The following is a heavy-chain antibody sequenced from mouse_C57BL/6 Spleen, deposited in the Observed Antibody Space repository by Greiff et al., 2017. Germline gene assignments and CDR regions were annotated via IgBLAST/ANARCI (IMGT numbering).Heavy chain of an antibody. D-gene: IGHD2-12*01. CDR1: GFTFTDYY. CDR3: ARGALREGFDY. Sequence: EVQLVESGPVLVKPGPSVKISCKASGFTFTDYYMHWVKQSHGQSLEWIGLVYPYNGGTSYNQKFKGKATLAVDTSSSTAYMVLNSLTSEDAAVYYCARGALREGFDYWGQGTTLTVSS. J-gene: IGHJ2*01. V-gene: IGHV1-36*01. CDR2: VYPYNGGT.